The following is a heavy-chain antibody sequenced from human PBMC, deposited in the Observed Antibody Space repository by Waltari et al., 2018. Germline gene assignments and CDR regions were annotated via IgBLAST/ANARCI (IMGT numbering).Heavy chain of an antibody. CDR1: GGTFSSYA. V-gene: IGHV1-69*13. CDR3: ARDRDCSGGSCYSDY. Sequence: QVQLVQSGAEVKKPGSSVKVSCKASGGTFSSYAIRWVGQAPGQGLEWMGGIIPIFGTANYAQKFQGRVTITADESTSTAYMELSSLRSEDTAVYYCARDRDCSGGSCYSDYWGQGTLVTVSS. CDR2: IIPIFGTA. D-gene: IGHD2-15*01. J-gene: IGHJ4*02.